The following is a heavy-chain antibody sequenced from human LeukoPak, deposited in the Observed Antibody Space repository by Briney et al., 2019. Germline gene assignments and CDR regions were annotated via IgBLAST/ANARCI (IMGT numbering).Heavy chain of an antibody. Sequence: PSQTLSLTCTVSGGSISSGSYYWSWIRQPAGKGLEWTGRIYTSGSTNYNPSLKSRVTISVDTSKNQFSLKLSSVTAADTAVYYCAREGRVDGYNLGYYYYYMDVWGKGTTVTISS. V-gene: IGHV4-61*02. D-gene: IGHD5-24*01. CDR2: IYTSGST. J-gene: IGHJ6*03. CDR1: GGSISSGSYY. CDR3: AREGRVDGYNLGYYYYYMDV.